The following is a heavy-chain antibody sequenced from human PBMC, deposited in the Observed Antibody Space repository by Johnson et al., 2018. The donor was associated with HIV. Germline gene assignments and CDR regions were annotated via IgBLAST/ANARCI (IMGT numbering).Heavy chain of an antibody. CDR3: ATSTASDALEI. D-gene: IGHD1-1*01. CDR2: ISWNSGSI. V-gene: IGHV3-9*01. CDR1: GFTFSSYA. J-gene: IGHJ3*02. Sequence: VQLVESGGGVVQPGRSLRLSCAASGFTFSSYAMHWVRQAPGKGLEWVSGISWNSGSIGYADSVKGRFTISRDNSKNTLFLQMNSLRADDTAMYYCATSTASDALEIWGQGTMVTGSS.